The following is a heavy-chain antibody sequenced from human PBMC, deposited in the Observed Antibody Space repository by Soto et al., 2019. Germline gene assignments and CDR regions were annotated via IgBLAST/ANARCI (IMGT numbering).Heavy chain of an antibody. V-gene: IGHV4-34*01. CDR1: GGSFSGYY. CDR3: ESVGRYSYGTKRFDY. CDR2: INHSGST. Sequence: QVQLQQWGAGLLKPSETLSLTCAVYGGSFSGYYWSWIRQPPGKGLEWIGEINHSGSTNYNPSLKSRVTISVDTSKIQFSLKLSSVTAADTAVYYCESVGRYSYGTKRFDYWGQGTLVTVSS. J-gene: IGHJ4*02. D-gene: IGHD5-18*01.